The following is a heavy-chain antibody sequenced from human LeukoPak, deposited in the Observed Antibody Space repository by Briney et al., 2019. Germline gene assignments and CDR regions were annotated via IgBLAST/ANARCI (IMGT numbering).Heavy chain of an antibody. J-gene: IGHJ4*02. Sequence: GGSLRLSCAASGFTFSSYAMHWVRQAPGKGLEYVSAISSNGGSTYYANSVKGRFTISRDNSKNTLYLQMGSLRAEDMAVYYCAKDDYYDTSGYRDWGQGTLVTVSS. V-gene: IGHV3-64*01. CDR2: ISSNGGST. CDR1: GFTFSSYA. D-gene: IGHD3-22*01. CDR3: AKDDYYDTSGYRD.